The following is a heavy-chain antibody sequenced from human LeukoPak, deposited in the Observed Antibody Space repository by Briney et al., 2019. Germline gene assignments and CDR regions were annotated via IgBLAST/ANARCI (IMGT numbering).Heavy chain of an antibody. Sequence: PSETLSLTCAVSGYSISSGHYWGWIRPPPGKGLEWVSASSGSGSSRYYADSVKGRFTISRDNSKNTLYLQMNSLRAEDTAVYYCAKDSQHSPDTGQFDYWGQGTLVTVSS. D-gene: IGHD3-3*02. V-gene: IGHV3-23*01. CDR1: GYSISSGH. J-gene: IGHJ4*02. CDR2: SSGSGSSR. CDR3: AKDSQHSPDTGQFDY.